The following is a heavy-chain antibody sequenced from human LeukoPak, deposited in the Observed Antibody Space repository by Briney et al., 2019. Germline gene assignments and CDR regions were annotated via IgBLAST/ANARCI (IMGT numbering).Heavy chain of an antibody. CDR1: GGSISSYY. J-gene: IGHJ4*02. D-gene: IGHD3-10*01. CDR3: ARRAYGSGSFFDY. Sequence: SETLSLTCTVSGGSISSYYWSWIRQPPGKGLEWIGYIYYSGSTNYNPSLKSRVTISVDTSKNQFSLKLSSVTAADTAVYYCARRAYGSGSFFDYWGQGTPVTVSS. CDR2: IYYSGST. V-gene: IGHV4-59*08.